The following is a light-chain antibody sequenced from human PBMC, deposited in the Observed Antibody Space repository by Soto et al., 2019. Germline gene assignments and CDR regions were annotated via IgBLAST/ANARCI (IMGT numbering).Light chain of an antibody. CDR3: QQYKKWPPT. CDR1: QNVNSD. Sequence: EILMTQSPATLSVSPGEGATLSCSASQNVNSDLAWYQQKPGQAPRLLIYVASTRATGIPARFSASGSGTEFTLTISSLQSEDFAVYYCQQYKKWPPTFGQGTKVEIK. CDR2: VAS. J-gene: IGKJ1*01. V-gene: IGKV3D-15*01.